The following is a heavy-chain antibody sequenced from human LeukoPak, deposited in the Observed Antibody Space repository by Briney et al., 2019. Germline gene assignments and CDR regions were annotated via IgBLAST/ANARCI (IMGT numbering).Heavy chain of an antibody. Sequence: GGSLRLSCAASGFTFSSYWMHWVRQAPGKGLVWVSRINSDGTIIGYADSVKGRFTISRDNAKNTLYQQMNSLRADGTAVYYCARSMYCGGDCYYYFDYWGQGTLVTVAS. CDR1: GFTFSSYW. CDR3: ARSMYCGGDCYYYFDY. CDR2: INSDGTII. D-gene: IGHD2-21*02. J-gene: IGHJ4*02. V-gene: IGHV3-74*01.